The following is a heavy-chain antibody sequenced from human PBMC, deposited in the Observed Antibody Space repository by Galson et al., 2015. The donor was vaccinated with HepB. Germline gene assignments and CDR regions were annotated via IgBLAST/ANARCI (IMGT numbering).Heavy chain of an antibody. V-gene: IGHV1-69*13. D-gene: IGHD3-3*02. CDR3: AAYEPLTVSLANYFDY. J-gene: IGHJ4*02. CDR2: IIPASGTA. Sequence: SVKVSCKDSGGTFSSYVISWVRQAPGQGLEYVGGIIPASGTANYAQKFQGRVKMTADGSTSTADMELRSLRSEDTAVYYCAAYEPLTVSLANYFDYWGQGTLVTVSS. CDR1: GGTFSSYV.